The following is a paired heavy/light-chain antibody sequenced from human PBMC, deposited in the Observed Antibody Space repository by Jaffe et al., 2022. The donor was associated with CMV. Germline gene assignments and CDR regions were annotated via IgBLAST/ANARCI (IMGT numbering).Light chain of an antibody. Sequence: DIVMTQSPDSLAVSLGERATINCKSSQSVLYRSNNKNYLAWYQQKPGQAPKLLIYWASSRESGVPGRFSGSGSGTDFTLTISSLQAEDVAVYYCQQYYSTPRTFGQGTKVEIK. V-gene: IGKV4-1*01. J-gene: IGKJ1*01. CDR3: QQYYSTPRT. CDR1: QSVLYRSNNKNY. CDR2: WAS.
Heavy chain of an antibody. CDR3: ARAQRIVPVSTDDALDI. Sequence: QVQLVESGGGVVQPGRSLRLSCAASGFNFSDYGMHWVRQAPGKGLEWVAAIWFDGSNKYYEDSVKGRFTISRDNSKNTLYLQMNSLRAEDTAVFFCARAQRIVPVSTDDALDIWGQGTMVTVSS. J-gene: IGHJ3*02. D-gene: IGHD2-2*01. CDR2: IWFDGSNK. V-gene: IGHV3-33*01. CDR1: GFNFSDYG.